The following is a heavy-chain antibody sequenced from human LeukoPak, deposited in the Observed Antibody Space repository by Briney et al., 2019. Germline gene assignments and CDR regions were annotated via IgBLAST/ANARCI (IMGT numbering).Heavy chain of an antibody. Sequence: NTGGSLRLSCAASGFTFSNYRMNWVRQAPGKGLEWVSSISSSSIYIYYADSLKGRFTISRDNAKNSLYLQMNSLRAEGTAVYYCARGRDGYNLVDAFDIWGQGIMVTVSS. CDR1: GFTFSNYR. J-gene: IGHJ3*02. D-gene: IGHD5-24*01. V-gene: IGHV3-21*01. CDR3: ARGRDGYNLVDAFDI. CDR2: ISSSSIYI.